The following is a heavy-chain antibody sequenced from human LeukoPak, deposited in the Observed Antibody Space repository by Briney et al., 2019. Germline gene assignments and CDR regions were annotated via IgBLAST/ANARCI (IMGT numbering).Heavy chain of an antibody. Sequence: PSETLSLTCAVYGGSFSGYYWSWIRQPPGKGLEWIGEINHSGSTNYNPSLKSRVTMSVDTSKNQFSLKLSSVTAADTAVYYCARAKRSYYYYGMDVWGKGTTVTVS. V-gene: IGHV4-34*01. CDR1: GGSFSGYY. CDR3: ARAKRSYYYYGMDV. CDR2: INHSGST. D-gene: IGHD4/OR15-4a*01. J-gene: IGHJ6*04.